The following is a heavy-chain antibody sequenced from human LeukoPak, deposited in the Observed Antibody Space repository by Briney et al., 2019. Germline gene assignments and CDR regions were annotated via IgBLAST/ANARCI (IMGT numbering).Heavy chain of an antibody. Sequence: GGSLRLSCAASGFTFSSYGMHWVRQAPGKGLEWVAFIRYDGSNKYYADSVKGRFTISRENARNSLYLQMNSLRAGDTAVYYCARAVPMARGVNYYDYWGQGTLVTVSS. CDR3: ARAVPMARGVNYYDY. V-gene: IGHV3-30*02. CDR1: GFTFSSYG. CDR2: IRYDGSNK. D-gene: IGHD3-10*01. J-gene: IGHJ4*02.